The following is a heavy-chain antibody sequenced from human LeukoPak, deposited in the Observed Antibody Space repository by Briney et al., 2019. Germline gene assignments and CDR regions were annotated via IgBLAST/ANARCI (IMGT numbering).Heavy chain of an antibody. D-gene: IGHD6-19*01. V-gene: IGHV3-23*01. CDR2: ISGSGGST. Sequence: GGSLRLSCAASGFTFSSYAMSWVRQAPGKGLEWVSAISGSGGSTYYADSVKGRFTISRDNSKNTLYLQMNSLRAEDTAVYYCAKAFSSYSSGWYEYFQHWGQGTLVTVSS. CDR1: GFTFSSYA. CDR3: AKAFSSYSSGWYEYFQH. J-gene: IGHJ1*01.